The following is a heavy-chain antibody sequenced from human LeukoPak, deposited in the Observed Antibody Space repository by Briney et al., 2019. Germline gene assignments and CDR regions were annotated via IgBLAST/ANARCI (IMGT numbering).Heavy chain of an antibody. Sequence: ASVKVSCKASGYTFTSYGISWVRQAPGQGLEWMGWISAYNGNTNYAQKLQGRVTMTTDTSTSTAYMELRSLRSDDTAVYYCARFSTAGYSGCDLRDYYYYMDVWGKGTTVTVSS. D-gene: IGHD5-12*01. V-gene: IGHV1-18*01. CDR2: ISAYNGNT. CDR3: ARFSTAGYSGCDLRDYYYYMDV. CDR1: GYTFTSYG. J-gene: IGHJ6*03.